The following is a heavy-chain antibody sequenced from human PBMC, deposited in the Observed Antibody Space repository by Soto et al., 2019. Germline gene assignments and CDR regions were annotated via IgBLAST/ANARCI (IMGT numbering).Heavy chain of an antibody. V-gene: IGHV4-31*03. CDR3: ARARPIDPDAFDI. Sequence: QVQLQESGPELVKPSQTLSLTCTVSGGSISSGGYYWSWIRQHPGKGLEWIGYIYYSGSTYYNPSLKSRVTISVDTSKNQFSLKLSSVTAADTAVHYCARARPIDPDAFDIWGQGTMVTVSS. CDR1: GGSISSGGYY. J-gene: IGHJ3*02. CDR2: IYYSGST.